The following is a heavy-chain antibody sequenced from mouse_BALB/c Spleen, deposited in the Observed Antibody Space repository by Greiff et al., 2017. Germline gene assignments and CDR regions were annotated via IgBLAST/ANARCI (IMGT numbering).Heavy chain of an antibody. D-gene: IGHD3-1*01. CDR2: ISDGGSYT. CDR1: GFTFSDYY. V-gene: IGHV5-4*02. CDR3: ARQLGLRTWFAY. J-gene: IGHJ3*01. Sequence: EVKLMESGGGLVKPGGSLKLSCAASGFTFSDYYMYWVRQTPEKRLEWVATISDGGSYTYYPDSVKGRFTISRDNAKNNLYLQMSSLKSEDTAMYYCARQLGLRTWFAYWGQGTLVTVSA.